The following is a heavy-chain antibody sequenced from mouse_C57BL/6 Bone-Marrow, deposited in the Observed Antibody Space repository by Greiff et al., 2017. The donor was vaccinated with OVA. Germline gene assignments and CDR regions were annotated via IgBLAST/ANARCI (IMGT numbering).Heavy chain of an antibody. V-gene: IGHV1-81*01. D-gene: IGHD1-1*01. CDR1: GYTFTSYG. CDR3: ARRDYGSSYGV. Sequence: QVQLQQSGAELARPGASVKLSCKASGYTFTSYGISWVKQRTGQGLEWIGEIYPRSGNTYYNEKFKGKATLTADKSSSTAYMALRSLTSEDSAVYFCARRDYGSSYGVWGTGTTVTVSS. J-gene: IGHJ1*03. CDR2: IYPRSGNT.